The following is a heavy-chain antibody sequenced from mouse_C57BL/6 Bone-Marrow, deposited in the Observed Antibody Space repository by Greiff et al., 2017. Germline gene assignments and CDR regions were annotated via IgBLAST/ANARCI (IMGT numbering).Heavy chain of an antibody. D-gene: IGHD1-1*01. V-gene: IGHV7-1*01. CDR1: GFTFSDFY. J-gene: IGHJ1*03. CDR3: ARVYYGSSYWYFDV. Sequence: EVKLMESGGGLVQSGRSLRLSCATSGFTFSDFYMEWVRQAPGKGLEWIAASRNNANDYTTEYSASVKGRFIVSRDTSQSILYLQMNALRAEDTAIYYCARVYYGSSYWYFDVWGTGTTVTVSS. CDR2: SRNNANDYTT.